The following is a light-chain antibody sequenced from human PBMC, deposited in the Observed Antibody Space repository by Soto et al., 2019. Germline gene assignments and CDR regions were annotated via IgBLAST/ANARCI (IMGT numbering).Light chain of an antibody. J-gene: IGKJ2*01. CDR2: GAS. Sequence: EIVMTQSPASLSVSPGDGATLSCRASQTIASNLAWYQQKPGQGPRLLIHGASTRAAGVPARFSGSGSGTDFALTISSLQSEDFAVYYCQQYGSSPMYTFGQGTKLEIK. CDR1: QTIASN. CDR3: QQYGSSPMYT. V-gene: IGKV3-15*01.